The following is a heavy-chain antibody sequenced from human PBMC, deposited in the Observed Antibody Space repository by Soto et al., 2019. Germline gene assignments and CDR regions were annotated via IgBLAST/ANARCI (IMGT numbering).Heavy chain of an antibody. Sequence: EVQLLESGGGLVQPGGSLRLSCAASGFTFSSYAMSWVRQAPGNGLEWVSAISGSGGSTYYADSVKGRFTISRDNSKNTLYLQMNSLRAEDTAVYYCAKDYEVVVAAIPSSPFDYWGQGTLVTVSS. CDR1: GFTFSSYA. J-gene: IGHJ4*02. D-gene: IGHD2-15*01. CDR3: AKDYEVVVAAIPSSPFDY. CDR2: ISGSGGST. V-gene: IGHV3-23*01.